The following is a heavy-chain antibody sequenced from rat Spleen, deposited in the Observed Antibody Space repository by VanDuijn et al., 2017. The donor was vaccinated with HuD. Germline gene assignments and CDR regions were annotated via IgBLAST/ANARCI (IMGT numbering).Heavy chain of an antibody. Sequence: EVQLVESGGGLLQPGGSLNLSCIASGFTFSNYDMAWVRQAPTKGLEWVASISPSGGATYYRDSVKGRFTISRDNEKSTLYLQMDSLRSEDTATYYCARHGYDGSYYYWDYWGQGVMVTVSS. D-gene: IGHD1-12*02. CDR1: GFTFSNYD. J-gene: IGHJ2*01. CDR2: ISPSGGAT. V-gene: IGHV5S23*01. CDR3: ARHGYDGSYYYWDY.